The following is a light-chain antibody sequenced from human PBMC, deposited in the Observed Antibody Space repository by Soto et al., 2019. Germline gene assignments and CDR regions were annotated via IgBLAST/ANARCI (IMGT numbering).Light chain of an antibody. V-gene: IGLV2-14*01. CDR3: ASYTTSSTYV. CDR1: SRVVGGYSY. Sequence: LTQPASRFWAPGQSIALSLPGKSRVVGGYSYVSWYQQQPGKAPKLVISDVSNRPSGVSDRFSGSKSGNTASLTIPGLQTEDEADYYCASYTTSSTYVFGPGTKVTVL. CDR2: DVS. J-gene: IGLJ1*01.